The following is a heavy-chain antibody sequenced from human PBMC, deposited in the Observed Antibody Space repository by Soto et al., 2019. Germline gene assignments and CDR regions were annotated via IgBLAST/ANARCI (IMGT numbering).Heavy chain of an antibody. D-gene: IGHD6-19*01. Sequence: QVQLVQSGAEVKKPGSSVKVSCKASGGTFSSYAISWVRQAPGQGLEWMGGIIPIFGTANYAQKFQARVTITADKSTRTDYMELSSLRSEDTAVYYCARDPPESGLYFLGGMDVWGQGTTVTVSS. CDR1: GGTFSSYA. V-gene: IGHV1-69*06. J-gene: IGHJ6*02. CDR3: ARDPPESGLYFLGGMDV. CDR2: IIPIFGTA.